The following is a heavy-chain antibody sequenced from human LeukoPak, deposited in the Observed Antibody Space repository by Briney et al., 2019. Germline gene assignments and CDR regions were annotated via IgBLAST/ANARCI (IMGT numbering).Heavy chain of an antibody. J-gene: IGHJ4*02. V-gene: IGHV3-23*01. CDR1: GFPFSSYA. CDR2: ISGSGGST. D-gene: IGHD6-13*01. CDR3: ARGQQLVPVRVY. Sequence: GGSLRLSCAASGFPFSSYAMSWVRQAPGKGLEWVSAISGSGGSTYYADSVKGRFTISRDNSKNTLYLQMNSLRAEDTAVYYCARGQQLVPVRVYWGQGTLVTVSS.